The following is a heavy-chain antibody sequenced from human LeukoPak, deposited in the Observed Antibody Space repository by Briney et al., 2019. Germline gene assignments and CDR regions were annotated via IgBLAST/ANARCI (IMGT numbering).Heavy chain of an antibody. CDR2: ISYDGSNK. V-gene: IGHV3-30*18. CDR3: AKESGTAVVMSYYGMDV. CDR1: GFTFSSYG. D-gene: IGHD5-18*01. J-gene: IGHJ6*04. Sequence: GRSLRLSCAASGFTFSSYGMHWVRQAPGKGLEWVAVISYDGSNKYYADSVKGRFTISRDNSKNTLYLQMNSLRAEDTAVYYCAKESGTAVVMSYYGMDVWGKGTTVTVSS.